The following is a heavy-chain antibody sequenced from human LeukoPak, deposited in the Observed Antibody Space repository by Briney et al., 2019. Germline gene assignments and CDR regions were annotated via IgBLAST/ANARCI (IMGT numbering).Heavy chain of an antibody. Sequence: ASVKVSCKASGYTFTGYYMHWVRRAPGQGLEWMGWINPNSGGTNYAQKFQGRVTMTRDTSISTAYMELSRLRSDDTAVYYCARDNSPSTIFGVAPRLYYFDYWGQGTLVTVSS. CDR3: ARDNSPSTIFGVAPRLYYFDY. CDR2: INPNSGGT. V-gene: IGHV1-2*02. J-gene: IGHJ4*02. D-gene: IGHD3-3*01. CDR1: GYTFTGYY.